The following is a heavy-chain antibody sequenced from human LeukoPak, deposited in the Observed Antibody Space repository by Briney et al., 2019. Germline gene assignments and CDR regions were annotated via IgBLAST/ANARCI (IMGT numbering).Heavy chain of an antibody. CDR2: ISYDGSNK. J-gene: IGHJ4*02. CDR1: GFTFSSYA. CDR3: AKGSGSYLSPLYYFDY. Sequence: GGSLRLSCAASGFTFSSYAMHWVRQAPGKGLEWVAVISYDGSNKYYADSVKGRFTISRDNSKNTLYLQMNSLRAEDTAVYYCAKGSGSYLSPLYYFDYWGQGTLVTVSS. D-gene: IGHD1-26*01. V-gene: IGHV3-30*04.